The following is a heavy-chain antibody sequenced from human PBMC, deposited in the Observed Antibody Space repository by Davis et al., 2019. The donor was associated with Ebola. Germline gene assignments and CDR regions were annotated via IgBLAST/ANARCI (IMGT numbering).Heavy chain of an antibody. D-gene: IGHD3-22*01. Sequence: PGGSLRLSCAASGFTVSSNYMSWVRQAPGKGLEWVSVIYSGGSTYYADSVKGRFTISRDNSKNTLYLQMNSLRAEDTAVYYCARTDSSGYYYYYGMDVWGQGTTVTVSS. CDR2: IYSGGST. V-gene: IGHV3-53*05. J-gene: IGHJ6*02. CDR1: GFTVSSNY. CDR3: ARTDSSGYYYYYGMDV.